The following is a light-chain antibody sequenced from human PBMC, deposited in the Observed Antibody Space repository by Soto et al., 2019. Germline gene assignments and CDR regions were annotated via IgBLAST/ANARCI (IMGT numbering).Light chain of an antibody. J-gene: IGKJ1*01. V-gene: IGKV3-20*01. Sequence: ENVLTQSPGTLSLSPGQRATLTCRASLPVRDNFLAWYQQKPGQTPRVLIYDVSTRATGVPDRFSGSGSATDFPLTISRLEPGDSEVYFCHQYHSSPTFGQGTKVEIK. CDR3: HQYHSSPT. CDR1: LPVRDNF. CDR2: DVS.